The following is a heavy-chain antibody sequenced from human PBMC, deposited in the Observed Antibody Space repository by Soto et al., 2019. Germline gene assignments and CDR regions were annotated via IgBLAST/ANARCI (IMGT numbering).Heavy chain of an antibody. D-gene: IGHD1-26*01. J-gene: IGHJ4*02. Sequence: GGSLRLSCAASGFTFSNAWMSWVRQAQGKGLEWVGRIKSKTDGGTTDYAAPVKGRFTISRDDSKNTLYLQMNSLKSEATAVYYCTTDLLGTDIDYWGQGTLVTVSS. CDR2: IKSKTDGGTT. CDR1: GFTFSNAW. V-gene: IGHV3-15*01. CDR3: TTDLLGTDIDY.